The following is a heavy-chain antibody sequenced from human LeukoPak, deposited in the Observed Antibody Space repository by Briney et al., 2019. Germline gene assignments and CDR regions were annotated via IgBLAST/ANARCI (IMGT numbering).Heavy chain of an antibody. D-gene: IGHD2/OR15-2a*01. V-gene: IGHV4-31*03. CDR3: ARAGPERTTIADY. CDR2: IYYSGST. J-gene: IGHJ4*02. Sequence: SETLSLTCTVSGGSISSGGYYWSWIRQHPGKGLEWIGYIYYSGSTYYNLSLKSRVTISVDTSKNQFSLKLSSVTAADTAVYYCARAGPERTTIADYWGQGTLVTVSS. CDR1: GGSISSGGYY.